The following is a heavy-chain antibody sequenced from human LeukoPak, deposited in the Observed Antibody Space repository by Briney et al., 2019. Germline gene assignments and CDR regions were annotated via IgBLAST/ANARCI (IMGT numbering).Heavy chain of an antibody. CDR3: ARGHYYGSGSYYRPTGIFDY. CDR1: GGSISSYY. J-gene: IGHJ4*02. Sequence: SETLSLTCTVSGGSISSYYWSWIRQPPGKGLEWIGYIYYSGSTNYNPSLKSRVTISVDTSKNQFSLKLSSVTAADTAVYYCARGHYYGSGSYYRPTGIFDYWGQGTLVTVSS. V-gene: IGHV4-59*12. D-gene: IGHD3-10*01. CDR2: IYYSGST.